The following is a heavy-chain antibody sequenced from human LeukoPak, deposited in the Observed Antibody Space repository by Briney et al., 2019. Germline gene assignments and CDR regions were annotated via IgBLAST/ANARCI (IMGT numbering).Heavy chain of an antibody. J-gene: IGHJ4*02. CDR2: ISSSGSTI. CDR3: ARDYLSGGGFDY. D-gene: IGHD3-10*01. V-gene: IGHV3-48*03. CDR1: GFTFSSYE. Sequence: GGSLRLSCAASGFTFSSYEMNWVRQAPGKGLEWVSYISSSGSTIYYADSVKGRFTISRDNAKNSLYLQMNSLRAEDTAVYYCARDYLSGGGFDYWGQGTLVTVSA.